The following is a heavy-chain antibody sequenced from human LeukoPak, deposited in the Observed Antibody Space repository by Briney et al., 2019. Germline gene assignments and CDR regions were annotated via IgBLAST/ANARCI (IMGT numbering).Heavy chain of an antibody. J-gene: IGHJ4*01. D-gene: IGHD6-6*01. CDR1: GYTFSSYY. Sequence: ASVKVSCTASGYTFSSYYMHWVRQAPGQGLEWMGLIDPSSSSTSYAQKFQGRVTMTRDVSTSTVYMELSSLRSDDTAAYYCSRQLYSTSSPRVFAYWGQVTLVTVSS. V-gene: IGHV1-46*01. CDR2: IDPSSSST. CDR3: SRQLYSTSSPRVFAY.